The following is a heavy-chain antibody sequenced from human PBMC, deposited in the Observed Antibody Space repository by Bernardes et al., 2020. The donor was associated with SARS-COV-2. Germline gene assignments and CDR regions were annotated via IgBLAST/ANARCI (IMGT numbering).Heavy chain of an antibody. J-gene: IGHJ4*01. CDR1: GGPLINYY. CDR2: IYYSGST. Sequence: SETLSLTCTVSGGPLINYYWSWIRQPPGQGLEWIGFIYYSGSTNYNPSLKSRVAMSVDTSKNQFSLKLSSVIAADSAIYYCARGSNYNLFDYWGHGTLVTVSS. D-gene: IGHD1-1*01. V-gene: IGHV4-59*01. CDR3: ARGSNYNLFDY.